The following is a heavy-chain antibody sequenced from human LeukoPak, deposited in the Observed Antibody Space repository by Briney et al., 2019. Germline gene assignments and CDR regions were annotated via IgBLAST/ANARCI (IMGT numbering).Heavy chain of an antibody. CDR2: IYYSGST. CDR3: ARTYAGTSYYYYYMDV. D-gene: IGHD4-23*01. V-gene: IGHV4-39*07. Sequence: SETLSLTCTVSGGSISSSSYYWGWIRQPPGKGLEWIGSIYYSGSTYYNPSLKSRVTISVDTSKNQFSLKLSSVTAADTAVYYCARTYAGTSYYYYYMDVWGKGTTVTVSS. J-gene: IGHJ6*03. CDR1: GGSISSSSYY.